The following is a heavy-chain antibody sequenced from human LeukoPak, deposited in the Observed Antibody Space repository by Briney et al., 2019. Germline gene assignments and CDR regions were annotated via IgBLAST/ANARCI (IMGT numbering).Heavy chain of an antibody. CDR2: IYHSGST. J-gene: IGHJ4*02. CDR1: GGSISSGGYY. Sequence: SETLSLTCSVSGGSISSGGYYWSWIRQPPGKGLEWIGYIYHSGSTYYNPSLKSRVTISVDRSKNQFSLKLSSVTAADTAVYYCARDNGPAGLDYWGQGTLVTVSS. V-gene: IGHV4-30-2*01. D-gene: IGHD2-8*01. CDR3: ARDNGPAGLDY.